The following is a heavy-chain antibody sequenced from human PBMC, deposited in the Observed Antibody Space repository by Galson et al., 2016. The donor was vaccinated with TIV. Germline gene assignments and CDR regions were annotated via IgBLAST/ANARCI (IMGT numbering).Heavy chain of an antibody. CDR1: GFTFSSYA. Sequence: SLRLSCAASGFTFSSYAMNWVRQAPGKGLEWVSSISENSGSTDYADSVKGRFIISRDNSKNMLYLQMNSVRVDDTGLYYCAKDSEYYFDTSGYYFPLDHLGQETLVTVSS. D-gene: IGHD3-22*01. CDR3: AKDSEYYFDTSGYYFPLDH. V-gene: IGHV3-23*01. CDR2: ISENSGST. J-gene: IGHJ4*02.